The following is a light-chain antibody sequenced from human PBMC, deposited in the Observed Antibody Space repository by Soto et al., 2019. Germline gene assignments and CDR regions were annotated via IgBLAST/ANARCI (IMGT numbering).Light chain of an antibody. J-gene: IGLJ3*02. V-gene: IGLV2-14*03. CDR3: SSYTNKDTLL. Sequence: QSALTQPASVSGSPGQSITISCTGTSSDVGGYDHISWYQQHPGKAHKLIIYDVTVRPSGISRRFSGSKSDNTASLAVSGLQPEDEADYYCSSYTNKDTLLFGGGTNLTVL. CDR2: DVT. CDR1: SSDVGGYDH.